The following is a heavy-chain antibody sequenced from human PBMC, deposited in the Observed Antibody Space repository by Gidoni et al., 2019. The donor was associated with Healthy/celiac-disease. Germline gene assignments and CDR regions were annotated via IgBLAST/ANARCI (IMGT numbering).Heavy chain of an antibody. Sequence: QVQLQESGPGLVKPSETLSLTCTVSGGSISTYYWSWIRQPPGKGLEWIGYIYYSGSTNYNPSLKSRVTISVDTSKNQFSLKLSSVTAADTAVYYCARVARTLVTRWGFFDYWGQGTLVTVSS. CDR3: ARVARTLVTRWGFFDY. CDR2: IYYSGST. V-gene: IGHV4-59*01. D-gene: IGHD4-4*01. CDR1: GGSISTYY. J-gene: IGHJ4*02.